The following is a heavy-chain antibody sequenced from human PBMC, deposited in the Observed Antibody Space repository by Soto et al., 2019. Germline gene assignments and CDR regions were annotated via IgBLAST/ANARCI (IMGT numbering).Heavy chain of an antibody. J-gene: IGHJ3*02. Sequence: ASVKVSFKASGYTFTSYGISWVRQAPGQGLEWMGWISAYNGNTNYAQKLQGRVTMTTDTSTSTAYMELRSLRSDDTAVYYCARAPDYYDSSGYYYEPQGAAFDICGQGTMVTVSS. D-gene: IGHD3-22*01. V-gene: IGHV1-18*01. CDR3: ARAPDYYDSSGYYYEPQGAAFDI. CDR2: ISAYNGNT. CDR1: GYTFTSYG.